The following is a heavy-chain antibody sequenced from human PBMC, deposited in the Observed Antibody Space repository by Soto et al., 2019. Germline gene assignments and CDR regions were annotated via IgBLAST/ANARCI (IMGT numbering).Heavy chain of an antibody. CDR3: ARDFTS. CDR1: GFSVIRNY. V-gene: IGHV3-53*01. J-gene: IGHJ4*02. CDR2: IHSGGNT. Sequence: GGSLRLSCAASGFSVIRNYMSWVRQAPGKGLEWVSIIHSGGNTYFADSVKGRFTISRDNSKNTLYLQMNSLRAEDTAMYFCARDFTSWGQGTLVTVAA. D-gene: IGHD3-10*01.